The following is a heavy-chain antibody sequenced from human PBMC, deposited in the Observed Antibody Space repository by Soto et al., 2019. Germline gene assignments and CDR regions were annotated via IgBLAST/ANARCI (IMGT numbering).Heavy chain of an antibody. CDR2: VSAYNGNT. CDR3: ARVSYYDFWSGYYTWRDYYYYMDV. D-gene: IGHD3-3*01. CDR1: GYTFTSYG. Sequence: VASVKVSCKASGYTFTSYGISWVRQAPGQGLEWMGWVSAYNGNTNYAQKLQGRVTMTTDTSTSTAYMELRSLRSDDTAVYYCARVSYYDFWSGYYTWRDYYYYMDVWGKGTTVTVSS. V-gene: IGHV1-18*01. J-gene: IGHJ6*03.